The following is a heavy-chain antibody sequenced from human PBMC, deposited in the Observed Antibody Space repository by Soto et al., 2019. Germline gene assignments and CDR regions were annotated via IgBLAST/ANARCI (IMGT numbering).Heavy chain of an antibody. CDR1: GFIFSEST. D-gene: IGHD2-15*01. J-gene: IGHJ4*02. CDR3: VKQAHGLDGVAFDY. CDR2: VSTSGRST. Sequence: VGSLRLSCSASGFIFSESTIYWVRQVPGKGLEAISAVSTSGRSTYYADSVKDRFTISRDNSKNTLFLQMGSLRPEDTAIYYCVKQAHGLDGVAFDYWGQGTPVTVSS. V-gene: IGHV3-64D*06.